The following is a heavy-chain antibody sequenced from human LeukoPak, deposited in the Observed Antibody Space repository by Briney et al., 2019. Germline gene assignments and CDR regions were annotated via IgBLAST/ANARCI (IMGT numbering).Heavy chain of an antibody. CDR3: ARDPPYSSSWYGYFQH. Sequence: PGGSLRLSCAASGFTFSSYWMHWVRQAPGKGLVCVSRINSDGSSTSYADSVKGRFTISRDNAKNTLYLQMHSLRAEDTAVYYCARDPPYSSSWYGYFQHWGQGTLVTVSS. V-gene: IGHV3-74*01. J-gene: IGHJ1*01. CDR2: INSDGSST. CDR1: GFTFSSYW. D-gene: IGHD6-13*01.